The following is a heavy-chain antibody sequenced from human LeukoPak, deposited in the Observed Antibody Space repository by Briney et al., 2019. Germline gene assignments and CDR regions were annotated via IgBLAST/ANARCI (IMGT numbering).Heavy chain of an antibody. CDR3: ARVRGNYYGSGSPNFDY. CDR2: ISSSSSTI. J-gene: IGHJ4*02. D-gene: IGHD3-10*01. CDR1: GFTFSSYS. V-gene: IGHV3-48*01. Sequence: GGSLRLSCAASGFTFSSYSMNWVRQAPGKGLEWVSYISSSSSTIYYADSVKGRFTISRDNAKNSLYLQMNSLRAEDTAVYYCARVRGNYYGSGSPNFDYWGQGTLVTVSS.